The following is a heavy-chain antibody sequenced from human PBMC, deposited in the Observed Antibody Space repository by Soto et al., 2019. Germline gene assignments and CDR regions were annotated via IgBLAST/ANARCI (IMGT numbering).Heavy chain of an antibody. CDR2: IYADGDT. Sequence: EVELVETGGGLIQPGGSLRLSCAVSGFTVSSNSMSWVRQAPGKGLEWVSLIYADGDTYYGDSVKGRFTISRDTSKNTVSLQMTSLIADDTAVYYCARDNSILGAPFQDWGQGTLVTVSS. CDR1: GFTVSSNS. V-gene: IGHV3-53*02. CDR3: ARDNSILGAPFQD. D-gene: IGHD3-16*01. J-gene: IGHJ1*01.